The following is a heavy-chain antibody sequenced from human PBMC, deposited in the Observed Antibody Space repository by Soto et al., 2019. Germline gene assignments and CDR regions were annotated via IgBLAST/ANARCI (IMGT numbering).Heavy chain of an antibody. Sequence: QVQLVESGGGVVQPGRSLRLSCAASGFTFSSYAMYWVRQAPGKGLEWVAVISYDGSNKYYADSVKGRFTISRDNSKNTLYLQMNSLRAEDTAVYYCATDILTGYYPMGGAFDIWGQGTMVTVSS. CDR1: GFTFSSYA. D-gene: IGHD3-9*01. V-gene: IGHV3-30-3*01. CDR2: ISYDGSNK. J-gene: IGHJ3*02. CDR3: ATDILTGYYPMGGAFDI.